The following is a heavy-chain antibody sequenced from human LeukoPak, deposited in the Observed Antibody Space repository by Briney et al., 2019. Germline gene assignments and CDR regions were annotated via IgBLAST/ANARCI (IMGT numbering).Heavy chain of an antibody. Sequence: PGGPLRLLCGASSFTFSRYAMSWLREAPGKGLEWVSGISTSGCSLSYADSVKGRFTISRDNARNTLYMQMNSVRAENTALYWVQWGQGTMVTVSS. CDR2: ISTSGCSL. CDR3: Q. V-gene: IGHV3-23*01. J-gene: IGHJ4*02. CDR1: SFTFSRYA.